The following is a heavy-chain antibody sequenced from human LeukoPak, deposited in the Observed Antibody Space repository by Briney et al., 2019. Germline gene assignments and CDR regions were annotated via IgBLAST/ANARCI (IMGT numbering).Heavy chain of an antibody. Sequence: PGGSLRLSCAASGFTFRTYGMHWVRQAPGKGLEWVAVIWYDGSYKYYADSVKGRFTISRDNSENTLYLQMNSLRVEDTALHYCARQTNAWPDSWGQGTLVTVSS. CDR1: GFTFRTYG. CDR3: ARQTNAWPDS. CDR2: IWYDGSYK. D-gene: IGHD2-2*01. V-gene: IGHV3-33*01. J-gene: IGHJ4*02.